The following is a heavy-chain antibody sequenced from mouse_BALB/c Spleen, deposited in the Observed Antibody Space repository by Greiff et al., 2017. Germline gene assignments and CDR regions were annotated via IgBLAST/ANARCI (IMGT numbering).Heavy chain of an antibody. CDR2: ISSGGSYT. CDR3: ARHYSSGWGAMDY. V-gene: IGHV5-6*01. CDR1: GFTFSSYG. D-gene: IGHD1-1*01. J-gene: IGHJ4*01. Sequence: EVQVVESGGDLVKPGGSLKLSCAASGFTFSSYGMSWVRQTPDKRLEWVATISSGGSYTYYPDSVKGRFTISRDNAKNTLYLQMSSLKSEDTAMYYCARHYSSGWGAMDYWGQGTSVTVSS.